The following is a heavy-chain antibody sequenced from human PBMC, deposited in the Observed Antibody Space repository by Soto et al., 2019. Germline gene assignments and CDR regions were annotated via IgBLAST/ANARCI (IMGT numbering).Heavy chain of an antibody. J-gene: IGHJ1*01. Sequence: GGSLRLSCAVSGFTFSSYAMSWVRQAPGKGLEWVSGISGSGGRTYYADSVKGRFTISRDNSKNTLYLQMSSLRAEDTAIYYCAKLLTGSLESVQHWGQGTLVTVSS. CDR3: AKLLTGSLESVQH. D-gene: IGHD3-9*01. CDR2: ISGSGGRT. CDR1: GFTFSSYA. V-gene: IGHV3-23*01.